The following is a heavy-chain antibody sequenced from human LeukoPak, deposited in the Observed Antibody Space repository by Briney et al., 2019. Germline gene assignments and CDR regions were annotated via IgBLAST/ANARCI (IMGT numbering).Heavy chain of an antibody. Sequence: SVKVPCKASGGSFTFTSHAISWVRQAPGQGLEWMGGLIPIYGSANYAQKFQGRVTITSDETTRTVYMELSSLRPEDSAVHYCAGFFYDNSGDAFDIWGQGTMVTVSS. V-gene: IGHV1-69*13. J-gene: IGHJ3*02. D-gene: IGHD3-22*01. CDR3: AGFFYDNSGDAFDI. CDR2: LIPIYGSA. CDR1: GGSFTFTSHA.